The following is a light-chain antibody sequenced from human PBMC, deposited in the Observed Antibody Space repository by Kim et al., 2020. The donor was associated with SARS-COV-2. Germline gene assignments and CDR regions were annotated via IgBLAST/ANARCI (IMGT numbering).Light chain of an antibody. Sequence: AFVGDRVTITCRASQSISSWLAWYQQKPGKAPKLLIYKSSSLQSGVPSRFGGSESGTEVTLTISSLQPDDFATYYCQQYNSYPVTFGGGTKVEIK. J-gene: IGKJ4*01. CDR3: QQYNSYPVT. V-gene: IGKV1-5*03. CDR1: QSISSW. CDR2: KSS.